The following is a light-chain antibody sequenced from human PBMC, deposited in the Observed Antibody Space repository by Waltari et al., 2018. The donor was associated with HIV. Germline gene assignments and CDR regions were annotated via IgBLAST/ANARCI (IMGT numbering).Light chain of an antibody. J-gene: IGLJ3*02. Sequence: QSALTQPASVSGSPGQSITISCTGTSSDVGSYNLVSWYQQHPGKAPKLMIYEVSTRPSGVSNRFSGPKSGNTASLTISGLQAEDEADYYCCSYAGSSTPNWVFGGGTKLTVL. CDR2: EVS. V-gene: IGLV2-23*02. CDR1: SSDVGSYNL. CDR3: CSYAGSSTPNWV.